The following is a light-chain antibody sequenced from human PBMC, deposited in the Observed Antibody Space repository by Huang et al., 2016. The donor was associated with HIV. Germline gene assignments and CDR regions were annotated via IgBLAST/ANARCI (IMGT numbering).Light chain of an antibody. J-gene: IGKJ2*01. CDR3: QQYSNMNT. CDR2: GAS. Sequence: EIEMTQSPATLSVSPGERVTLYCRASQSVSSSLAWFQHKPGQAPRLGIDGASTRATDIPARFSGSGSGTEFTLSINSLQSEDFAVYYCQQYSNMNTFGQGTRLEMK. CDR1: QSVSSS. V-gene: IGKV3-15*01.